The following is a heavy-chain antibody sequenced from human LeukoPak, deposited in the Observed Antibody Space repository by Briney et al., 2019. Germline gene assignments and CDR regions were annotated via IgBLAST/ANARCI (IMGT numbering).Heavy chain of an antibody. CDR3: ARGLGIAAAGRDY. J-gene: IGHJ4*02. CDR1: GGSFSGYY. Sequence: SETLSLTCAVYGGSFSGYYWSWIRQPPGKGLEWIGEINHSGSTNYSPSLKSRVTISVDTSKNQFSLKLSSVTAADTAVYYCARGLGIAAAGRDYWGQGTLVTVSS. CDR2: INHSGST. V-gene: IGHV4-34*01. D-gene: IGHD6-13*01.